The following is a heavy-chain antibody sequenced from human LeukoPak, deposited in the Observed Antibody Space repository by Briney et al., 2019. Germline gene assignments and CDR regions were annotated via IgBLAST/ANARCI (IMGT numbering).Heavy chain of an antibody. V-gene: IGHV4-59*01. J-gene: IGHJ5*02. CDR3: ARGGDYCNSVDP. Sequence: SETLSLTCSVSGGSIRGYYWNWIRQPPGKGLEWIGYIYYSGSTNYNPSLKSRVTISVDKSKRQFSLNLTSVTAADTAVYYCARGGDYCNSVDPWGQGTLVSVSS. CDR1: GGSIRGYY. D-gene: IGHD4-17*01. CDR2: IYYSGST.